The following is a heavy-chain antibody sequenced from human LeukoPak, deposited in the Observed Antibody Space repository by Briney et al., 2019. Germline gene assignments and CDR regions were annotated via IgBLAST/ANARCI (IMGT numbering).Heavy chain of an antibody. CDR1: GYTFTSYY. CDR3: ARGRGSPDHYYNYGMDV. Sequence: ASVKVSCKASGYTFTSYYMHWVRQAPGQGLEWMGIINPSGGSTSYAQKFQGRVTMTRDTSTSTVYMELSSLRSEDTAVYYCARGRGSPDHYYNYGMDVWGQGTTVTVSS. V-gene: IGHV1-46*01. J-gene: IGHJ6*02. D-gene: IGHD1-26*01. CDR2: INPSGGST.